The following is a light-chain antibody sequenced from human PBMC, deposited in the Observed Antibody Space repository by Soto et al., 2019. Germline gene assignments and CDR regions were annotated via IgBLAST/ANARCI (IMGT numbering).Light chain of an antibody. J-gene: IGLJ1*01. CDR2: EGS. Sequence: VLTQPASVSGSPGQSITISCTGTSSDVGSYNLVSWYQQHPGKAPKLMIYEGSKRPSGVSNRFSGSKSGNTASLTIPGLQAEDEADYYCCSYAGSSTFVFGTGTKVTVL. CDR3: CSYAGSSTFV. CDR1: SSDVGSYNL. V-gene: IGLV2-23*03.